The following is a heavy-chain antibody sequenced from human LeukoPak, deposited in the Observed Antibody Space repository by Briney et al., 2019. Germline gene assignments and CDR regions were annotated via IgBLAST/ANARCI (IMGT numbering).Heavy chain of an antibody. CDR2: IWSFGTHK. V-gene: IGHV3-33*08. Sequence: GGSLRLSCAASGFTFSSYGMHWVRQASGKGLEWLAVIWSFGTHKYYADSVKGRFTISRDDSESTLYLQMDGLRADDTAMYFCATAKAGTWYYQHWGQGAKVIVSS. J-gene: IGHJ1*01. CDR1: GFTFSSYG. CDR3: ATAKAGTWYYQH. D-gene: IGHD3/OR15-3a*01.